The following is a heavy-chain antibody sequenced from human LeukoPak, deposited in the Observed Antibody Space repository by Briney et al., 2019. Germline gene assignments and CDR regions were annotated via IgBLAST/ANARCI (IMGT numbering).Heavy chain of an antibody. CDR2: IKQDGSEK. D-gene: IGHD3-3*01. Sequence: GGSLRLSCAASGFTFSSYSMNWVRQAPGKGLEWVANIKQDGSEKYYVDSVKGRFTISRDNAKNSLYLQMNSLRAEDTAVYYCARVDYDFWSGYYKGDAFDIWGQGTMVTVSS. V-gene: IGHV3-7*03. CDR3: ARVDYDFWSGYYKGDAFDI. J-gene: IGHJ3*02. CDR1: GFTFSSYS.